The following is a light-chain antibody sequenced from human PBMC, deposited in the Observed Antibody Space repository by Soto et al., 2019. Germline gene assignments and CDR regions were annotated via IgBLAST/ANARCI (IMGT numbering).Light chain of an antibody. J-gene: IGKJ2*01. Sequence: IPLTQSPSSLSASLGDRVTITCRASQDIRSYLAWYQQKPGNAPKLLIFAASTLQSGVPSTFSGSGSGTDFPLPISRLPPEDFATYYCQQMNSFPHTFGQGTKLEIK. V-gene: IGKV1-9*01. CDR2: AAS. CDR3: QQMNSFPHT. CDR1: QDIRSY.